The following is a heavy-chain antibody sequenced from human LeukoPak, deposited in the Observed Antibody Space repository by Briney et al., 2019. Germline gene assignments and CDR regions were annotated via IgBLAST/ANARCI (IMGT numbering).Heavy chain of an antibody. Sequence: GGSLRLSCAASGFTFSSYAMHWVRQAPGKGLEWVAVISYDGSNKYYADSVKGRFTISRDNSKNTLYLQMNSLRAEDTAVYYCARAYYDSSGYRVLYYWGQGTLVTVSS. CDR2: ISYDGSNK. CDR3: ARAYYDSSGYRVLYY. J-gene: IGHJ4*02. D-gene: IGHD3-22*01. V-gene: IGHV3-30*04. CDR1: GFTFSSYA.